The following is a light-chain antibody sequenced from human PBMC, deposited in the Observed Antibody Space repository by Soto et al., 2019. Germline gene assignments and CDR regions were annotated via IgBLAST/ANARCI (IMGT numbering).Light chain of an antibody. V-gene: IGKV3-11*01. J-gene: IGKJ4*01. CDR2: DAS. CDR3: QQRSNWPLT. CDR1: QSVSSY. Sequence: IGLTPSPSAVSLPPGERATLPCRASQSVSSYLAWYQQKPGQAPRLLIYDASNRATGIPARFSGSGSGTDFTLTISSLEPEDFAVYYCQQRSNWPLTFGGGAKVDI.